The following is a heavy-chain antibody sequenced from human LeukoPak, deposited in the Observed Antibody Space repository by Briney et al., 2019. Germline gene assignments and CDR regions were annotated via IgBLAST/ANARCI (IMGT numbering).Heavy chain of an antibody. CDR2: ISAYNGNT. CDR3: ARDSWVVVRGVTLPFDY. J-gene: IGHJ4*02. D-gene: IGHD3-10*01. CDR1: GYTFTGYY. V-gene: IGHV1-18*04. Sequence: ASVKVSCKASGYTFTGYYMYWVRLAPGQGLEWMGWISAYNGNTNYAQKLQGRVTMTTDTSTSTAYMELRSLRSVDTAVYYCARDSWVVVRGVTLPFDYWGQGTLVTVSS.